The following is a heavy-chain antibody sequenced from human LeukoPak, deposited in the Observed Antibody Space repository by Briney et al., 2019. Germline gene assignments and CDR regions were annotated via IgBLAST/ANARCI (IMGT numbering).Heavy chain of an antibody. J-gene: IGHJ3*02. CDR1: GFTFSSYA. Sequence: GRSLRLSCAPSGFTFSSYAMHRVRQAPGKGLEWVAVISYAGSNKFYADSVRGRVTISRDNSKNTLYLQMNSLRAEDTAVYYCARGQHRVTYSDDAFDIWGQGTMVTVSS. V-gene: IGHV3-30-3*01. D-gene: IGHD4-11*01. CDR2: ISYAGSNK. CDR3: ARGQHRVTYSDDAFDI.